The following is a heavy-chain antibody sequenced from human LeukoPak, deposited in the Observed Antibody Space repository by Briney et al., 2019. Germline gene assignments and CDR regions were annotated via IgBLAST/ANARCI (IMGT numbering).Heavy chain of an antibody. CDR2: ISAYNGNT. Sequence: ASVKVSCKASGYTFTSYGISWVRQAPGQGLECMGWISAYNGNTNYAQKFQGRVTMTRDTSISTAYMELSRLRSDDTAVYYCARPPRRSGWYRGWFDPWGQGTLVTVSS. V-gene: IGHV1-18*01. J-gene: IGHJ5*02. CDR1: GYTFTSYG. D-gene: IGHD6-19*01. CDR3: ARPPRRSGWYRGWFDP.